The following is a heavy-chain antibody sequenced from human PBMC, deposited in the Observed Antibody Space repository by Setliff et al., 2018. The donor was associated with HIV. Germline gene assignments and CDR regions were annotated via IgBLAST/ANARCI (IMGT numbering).Heavy chain of an antibody. Sequence: GGSLRLSCAAFGFTFSRDWMHWVRQGPGKGMVCVARINSDGFKTNHADSVRGRFTIFRDNAKNTLFLQMNSLRAGDTAVYYCARDPYRGRSYWYFDLWGRGTLVTVSS. CDR1: GFTFSRDW. CDR2: INSDGFKT. V-gene: IGHV3-74*01. J-gene: IGHJ2*01. CDR3: ARDPYRGRSYWYFDL. D-gene: IGHD3-10*01.